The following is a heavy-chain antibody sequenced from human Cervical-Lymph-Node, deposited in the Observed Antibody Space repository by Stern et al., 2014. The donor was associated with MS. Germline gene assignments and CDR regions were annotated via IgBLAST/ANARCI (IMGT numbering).Heavy chain of an antibody. J-gene: IGHJ4*02. CDR3: ARSLAGVFDF. CDR1: GFSLDTAGTR. CDR2: IDWDDAK. V-gene: IGHV2-70*04. Sequence: QVTLKESGPALIKPRQALTLTCTFSGFSLDTAGTRVTWIRQSPGNALEWLAGIDWDDAKFSRSSLKTSLTISKDTSKSQVVLTLTNMDPVDTATYFCARSLAGVFDFWGQGVMVTVSS.